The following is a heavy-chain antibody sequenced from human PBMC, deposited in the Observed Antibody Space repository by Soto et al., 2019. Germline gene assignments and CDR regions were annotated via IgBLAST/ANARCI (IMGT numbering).Heavy chain of an antibody. D-gene: IGHD4-17*01. CDR3: ASHGEYYGGNLYYFDN. J-gene: IGHJ4*02. CDR2: IYYSGST. V-gene: IGHV4-39*01. CDR1: GGSIINSGYF. Sequence: ASETLSLTCTVSGGSIINSGYFWGWIRQTPGKGLEYIGSIYYSGSTYYKPSLKSRVTISVDTSTNQFSLKLSSVTAADTAVYYCASHGEYYGGNLYYFDNWGQGTLVTVSS.